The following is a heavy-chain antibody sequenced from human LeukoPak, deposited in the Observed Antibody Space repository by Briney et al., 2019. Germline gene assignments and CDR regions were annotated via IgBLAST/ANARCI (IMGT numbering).Heavy chain of an antibody. V-gene: IGHV1-69*13. CDR1: GGTFGSYA. CDR2: IIPIFGTA. CDR3: ARDDYGDRYYYYGMDV. D-gene: IGHD4-17*01. J-gene: IGHJ6*02. Sequence: SVKVSCKASGGTFGSYAISWVRQAPGQGLEGMGGIIPIFGTANYAQKFQGRVTITADEATSTAYMELSSLRSEDTAVYYCARDDYGDRYYYYGMDVWGQGTTVTVSS.